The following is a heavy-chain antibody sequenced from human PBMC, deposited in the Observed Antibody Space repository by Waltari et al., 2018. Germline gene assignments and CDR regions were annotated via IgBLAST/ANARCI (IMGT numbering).Heavy chain of an antibody. CDR3: SREQRFDNAFDI. Sequence: QLVESGGGIVQPGGSLRLSCAASGSTFSNYWMHWVRQTPGKGLVWVSRISSDGGTATYADSVRGRFTISRDNAKSTLYLQLNSLRAEDTAVYYCSREQRFDNAFDIWGQGTMVAVSS. J-gene: IGHJ3*02. D-gene: IGHD3-3*01. V-gene: IGHV3-74*01. CDR2: ISSDGGTA. CDR1: GSTFSNYW.